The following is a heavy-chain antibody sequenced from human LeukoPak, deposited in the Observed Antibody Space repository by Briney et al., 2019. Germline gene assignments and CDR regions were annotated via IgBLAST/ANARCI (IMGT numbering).Heavy chain of an antibody. CDR3: ARDTGLRSSDY. V-gene: IGHV3-48*01. CDR1: GFTFSSYS. CDR2: ISSSSSTI. J-gene: IGHJ4*02. D-gene: IGHD5-12*01. Sequence: PGGSLRLSCAASGFTFSSYSMNWVRQAPGKGLEWVSSISSSSSTIYYTDSVKGRFTISRDNAKNSLYLQMNSLRGEDTAVYYCARDTGLRSSDYWGQGTLVTVSS.